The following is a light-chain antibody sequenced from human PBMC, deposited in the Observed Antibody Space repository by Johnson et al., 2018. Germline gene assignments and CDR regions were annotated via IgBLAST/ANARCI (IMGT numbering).Light chain of an antibody. CDR3: GTWDSTLSAGNV. CDR2: ENN. Sequence: QSVLTQPPSVSAAPGQKVTISCSGSSSNIGNNYVSWYQQLPGTAPKLLIYENNKRPSGIPDRFSGYKSGTSATLGITGLQTGGEADYYCGTWDSTLSAGNVFGTGTKVTVL. J-gene: IGLJ1*01. CDR1: SSNIGNNY. V-gene: IGLV1-51*02.